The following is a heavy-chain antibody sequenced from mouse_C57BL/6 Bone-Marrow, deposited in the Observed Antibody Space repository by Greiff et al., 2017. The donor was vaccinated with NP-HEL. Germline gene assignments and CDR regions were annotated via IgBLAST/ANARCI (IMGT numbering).Heavy chain of an antibody. CDR2: IYPGSGCT. CDR1: GYTFTSYW. D-gene: IGHD2-5*01. Sequence: VQLQQPGAELVKPGASVKMSCKASGYTFTSYWITWVKQRPGQGLEWIGDIYPGSGCTNYNEKFKSKSTLTVDTSSSTAYMQLSNLTSEDSAVYYCASSNFLYYYAMDDWGQGTSVTVSS. J-gene: IGHJ4*01. V-gene: IGHV1-55*01. CDR3: ASSNFLYYYAMDD.